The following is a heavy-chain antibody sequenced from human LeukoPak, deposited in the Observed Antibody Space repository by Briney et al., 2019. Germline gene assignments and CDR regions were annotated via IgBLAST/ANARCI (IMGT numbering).Heavy chain of an antibody. D-gene: IGHD5-24*01. CDR3: RQLVPGTDTFDI. CDR1: GYTFTGYG. CDR2: ISPYNGDT. V-gene: IGHV1-18*01. J-gene: IGHJ3*02. Sequence: ASVKVSCKASGYTFTGYGISWVRQAPGQGLAWMGLISPYNGDTKYAQKVHDRVTMTTDASTRTAYMDITTLRSHNTAVYYSRQLVPGTDTFDIWGQGTRVTVSS.